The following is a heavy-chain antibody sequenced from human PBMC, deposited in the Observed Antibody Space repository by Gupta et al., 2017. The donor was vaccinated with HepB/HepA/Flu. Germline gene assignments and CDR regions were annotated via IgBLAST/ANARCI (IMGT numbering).Heavy chain of an antibody. CDR2: ISTYNGNT. D-gene: IGHD1-1*01. Sequence: QVQLVQSETEVKKPGTSVKVSCKASGYTFTTYEISWVRQAPGQGLEWMGWISTYNGNTHYAQSIQGRVTMTTDTSTSTGYMELRSLTSDDTAVYYCARGTTFDHWGQGTLRTVSS. V-gene: IGHV1-18*01. CDR1: GYTFTTYE. CDR3: ARGTTFDH. J-gene: IGHJ4*02.